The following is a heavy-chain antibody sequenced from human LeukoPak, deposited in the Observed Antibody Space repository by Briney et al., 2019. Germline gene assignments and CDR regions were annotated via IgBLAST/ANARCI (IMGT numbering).Heavy chain of an antibody. Sequence: GGSLRLSCAASGFTFSSYSMNWVRQAPGKGLEWVSSISSSSSYIYYADSVKGRFTISRDNAKNSLYMQMNSLRAEDTAVYYCARWYCSGGSCYPENWFDPWGQGTLVTVSS. D-gene: IGHD2-15*01. V-gene: IGHV3-21*01. J-gene: IGHJ5*02. CDR3: ARWYCSGGSCYPENWFDP. CDR2: ISSSSSYI. CDR1: GFTFSSYS.